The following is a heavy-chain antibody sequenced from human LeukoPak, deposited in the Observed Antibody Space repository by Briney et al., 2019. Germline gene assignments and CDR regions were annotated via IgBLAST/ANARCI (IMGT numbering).Heavy chain of an antibody. CDR1: GFTFSSYW. J-gene: IGHJ4*02. CDR2: IKQDGSET. D-gene: IGHD1-26*01. Sequence: GGSLRLSCVTSGFTFSSYWMSWVRQAPGKGLEWVANIKQDGSETYYVDSVKGRFTISRDNAKNSLYLQMNSLRAEDTAIYYCARDKIAGATTLDYWGQGTLVTVSS. CDR3: ARDKIAGATTLDY. V-gene: IGHV3-7*01.